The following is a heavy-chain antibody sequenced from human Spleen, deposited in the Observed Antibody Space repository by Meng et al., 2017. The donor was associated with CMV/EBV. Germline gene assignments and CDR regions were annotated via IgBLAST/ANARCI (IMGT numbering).Heavy chain of an antibody. J-gene: IGHJ5*02. V-gene: IGHV3-30*02. Sequence: ASGFAFSGYGMHWVRQAPGRGLEWVAFIRFDGSNKYYADSVKGRFTISRDNSKNTLYLQMNSLRAEDTAVYYCAKVAMVYAIPSWFDPWGQGTLVT. CDR3: AKVAMVYAIPSWFDP. D-gene: IGHD2-8*01. CDR2: IRFDGSNK. CDR1: GFAFSGYG.